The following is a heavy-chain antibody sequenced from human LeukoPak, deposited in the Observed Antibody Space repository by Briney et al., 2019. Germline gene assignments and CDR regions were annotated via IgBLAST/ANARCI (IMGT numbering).Heavy chain of an antibody. CDR2: IYHSGST. CDR3: ASNFDSSGYTLY. J-gene: IGHJ4*02. CDR1: GGSISSSNW. Sequence: SETLSLTCAVSGGSISSSNWWSWVRQPPGKGLEWIGEIYHSGSTNYNPSLKSRVTISVDKSKNQFSLKLSSLTAADTAVYYCASNFDSSGYTLYWGQGTLVTVSS. V-gene: IGHV4-4*02. D-gene: IGHD3-22*01.